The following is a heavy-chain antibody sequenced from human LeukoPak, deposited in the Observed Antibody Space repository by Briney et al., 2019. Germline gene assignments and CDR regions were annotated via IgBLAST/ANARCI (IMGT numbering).Heavy chain of an antibody. CDR2: IRGIRGTYST. V-gene: IGHV3-23*01. CDR1: GFTFSNYA. D-gene: IGHD4-17*01. J-gene: IGHJ3*02. CDR3: GRDPNGDYIGAFDM. Sequence: QPGGSLRLSCAASGFTFSNYAMIWVRQAPGKGLGWVSAIRGIRGTYSTEYADSVKDRFTISRDNSKSTLYLQMNSLRAEDTAVYYCGRDPNGDYIGAFDMWGQGTVVTVSS.